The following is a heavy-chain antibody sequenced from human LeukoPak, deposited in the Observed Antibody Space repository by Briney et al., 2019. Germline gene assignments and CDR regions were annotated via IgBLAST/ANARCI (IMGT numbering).Heavy chain of an antibody. CDR3: AQVGVEWTPNYYYMDV. Sequence: GGSLRLSCAASGFTFDDYAMYWVRQAPGKGPEWVSLISWDGDNTYYADSVKGRFTISRDNSKNSLYLQMNSLRAEDTALYFCAQVGVEWTPNYYYMDVWGKGATVTVSS. CDR2: ISWDGDNT. V-gene: IGHV3-43D*03. CDR1: GFTFDDYA. D-gene: IGHD3-3*01. J-gene: IGHJ6*03.